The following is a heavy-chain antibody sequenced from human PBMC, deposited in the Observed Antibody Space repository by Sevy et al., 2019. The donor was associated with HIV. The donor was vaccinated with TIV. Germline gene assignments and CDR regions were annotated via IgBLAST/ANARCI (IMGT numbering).Heavy chain of an antibody. CDR2: IWYEGSNK. CDR3: ARDFRAAAGTEPFDY. V-gene: IGHV3-33*01. CDR1: GFTFSSYG. J-gene: IGHJ4*02. Sequence: GGYLRLSCAASGFTFSSYGMHWVRQAPGKGLEWVAVIWYEGSNKYYADSVKGRFTISRDNSKNTLYLQINSLRAEDPAVYYCARDFRAAAGTEPFDYWGQGTLVTVSS. D-gene: IGHD6-13*01.